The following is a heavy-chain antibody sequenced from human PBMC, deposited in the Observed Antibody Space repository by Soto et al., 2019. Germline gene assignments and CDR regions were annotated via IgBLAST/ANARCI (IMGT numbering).Heavy chain of an antibody. J-gene: IGHJ3*02. CDR3: AHTYGQWLEGDAFDI. CDR2: IYWDDDK. CDR1: GFSLSTSGVG. Sequence: QITLKESGPTLVKPTQTLTLTCTFSGFSLSTSGVGVGWIRQPPGKALEWLALIYWDDDKRYSPSLKSRLTITKDTSKYQVVLTMTNMDPVDTATYYCAHTYGQWLEGDAFDIWGQGTMVTVSS. D-gene: IGHD6-19*01. V-gene: IGHV2-5*02.